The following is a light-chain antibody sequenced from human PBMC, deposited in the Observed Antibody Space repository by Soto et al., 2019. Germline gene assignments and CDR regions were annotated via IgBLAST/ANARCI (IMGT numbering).Light chain of an antibody. CDR2: LAS. J-gene: IGKJ4*01. Sequence: DIVVTQSPLSLPVTSGAPASISCRARQSLLHINGYNYVDWYLQKPGQSPQLLIDLASNRASGVPDRFSGSGSGTDFTLKISSVEAEDFGVYYCIQTLQTPLTCGGGTKVDIK. V-gene: IGKV2-28*01. CDR3: IQTLQTPLT. CDR1: QSLLHINGYNY.